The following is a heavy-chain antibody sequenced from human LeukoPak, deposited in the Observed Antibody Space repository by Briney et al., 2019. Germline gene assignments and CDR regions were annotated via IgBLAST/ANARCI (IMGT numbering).Heavy chain of an antibody. V-gene: IGHV3-23*01. Sequence: GGSLLLSCAASGFTFSSYAMSWVRPAPGKGLEWVSAISGSGGSTYYADSVKGRFTISRDNSKNTLYLQMNSLRAEDTAVYYCAKSGYPPFDYWGQGTLVTVSS. CDR1: GFTFSSYA. J-gene: IGHJ4*02. D-gene: IGHD3-16*02. CDR2: ISGSGGST. CDR3: AKSGYPPFDY.